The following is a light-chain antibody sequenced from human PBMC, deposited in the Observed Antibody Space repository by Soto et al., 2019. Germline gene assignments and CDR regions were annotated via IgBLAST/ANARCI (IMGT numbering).Light chain of an antibody. CDR3: QQYNKWPPRT. Sequence: EIVMTQSPVTLSVSPGERATLSCRASQSGTNNIAWYQQNPGQAPRLLIYGASTRVTGIPARFSGSGSGTDFTLTISSLQSEDFAVYYCQQYNKWPPRTSGQGTKSDI. CDR2: GAS. V-gene: IGKV3-15*01. CDR1: QSGTNN. J-gene: IGKJ1*01.